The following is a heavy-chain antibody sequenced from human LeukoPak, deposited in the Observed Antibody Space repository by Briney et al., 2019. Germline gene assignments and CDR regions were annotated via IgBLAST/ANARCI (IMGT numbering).Heavy chain of an antibody. CDR1: GGSISSSSYY. D-gene: IGHD5-12*01. CDR3: ARDIVATISGGY. V-gene: IGHV4-39*01. J-gene: IGHJ4*02. CDR2: IYYSGST. Sequence: SETLSLTCTVSGGSISSSSYYWGWIRQPPGKGLEWIGSIYYSGSTYYNPSLKSRVTISVDTSKNQFSLKLSSVTAADTAVYYCARDIVATISGGYWGQGTLVTVSS.